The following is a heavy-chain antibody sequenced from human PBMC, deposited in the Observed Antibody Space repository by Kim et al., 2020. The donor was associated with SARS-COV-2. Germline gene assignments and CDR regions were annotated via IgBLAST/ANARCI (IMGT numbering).Heavy chain of an antibody. CDR2: INHSGST. V-gene: IGHV4-34*01. CDR3: ARGRVYQDY. CDR1: GGSFSGYY. Sequence: SETLSLTCAVYGGSFSGYYWSWIRQPPGKGLEWIGEINHSGSTNYNPSLKSRVTISVDTSKNQFSLKLSSVTAADTAVYYCARGRVYQDYWGQGTLVTVSS. J-gene: IGHJ4*02. D-gene: IGHD6-13*01.